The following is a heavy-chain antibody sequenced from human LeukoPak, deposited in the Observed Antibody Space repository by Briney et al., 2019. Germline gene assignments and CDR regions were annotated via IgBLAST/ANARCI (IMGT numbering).Heavy chain of an antibody. CDR1: GFIFRSYT. CDR3: ASGHTSKPDY. J-gene: IGHJ4*02. V-gene: IGHV3-30-3*01. D-gene: IGHD2-21*01. Sequence: GGSLRLSCAASGFIFRSYTMHWVRQAPGKGREWVAVISYDGSNKHYADSVKGRFTISRDNSKNTLYLQMNSLRAEDTAVYYCASGHTSKPDYWGQGTLVTVSS. CDR2: ISYDGSNK.